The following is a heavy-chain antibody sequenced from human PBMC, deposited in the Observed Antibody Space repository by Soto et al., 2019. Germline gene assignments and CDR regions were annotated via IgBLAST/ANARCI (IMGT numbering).Heavy chain of an antibody. CDR3: ARDSPPVDY. V-gene: IGHV1-18*01. CDR1: GYTFTNFG. J-gene: IGHJ4*02. CDR2: ISAYNGNT. Sequence: ASVKVSCKASGYTFTNFGISWVRQAPGQGLEWMGWISAYNGNTKYAQKLQGRVTMTTDTSTSTAYMELRGLRSDDTAVYYCARDSPPVDYWGQGTLVTVSS.